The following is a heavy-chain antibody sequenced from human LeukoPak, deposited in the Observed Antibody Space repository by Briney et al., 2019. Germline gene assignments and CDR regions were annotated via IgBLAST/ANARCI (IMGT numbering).Heavy chain of an antibody. V-gene: IGHV1-24*01. Sequence: ASVKVPCKVSGYTLTELSMHWVRQAPGKGLEWMGGFDPEGGETIYAQKFQGRVTMTEDTSTDTAYMELSSLRSEDTAVYYCATDLEYAGGYWGQGTLVTVSS. CDR3: ATDLEYAGGY. CDR1: GYTLTELS. J-gene: IGHJ4*02. D-gene: IGHD2-8*02. CDR2: FDPEGGET.